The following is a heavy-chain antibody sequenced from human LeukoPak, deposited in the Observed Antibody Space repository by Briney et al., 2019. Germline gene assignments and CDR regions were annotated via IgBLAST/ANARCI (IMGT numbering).Heavy chain of an antibody. V-gene: IGHV4-59*08. Sequence: SETLSLTCTVSGGSISSYYWSWIRQPPGKGLEWIGYIYYSGSTNYNPSLKSRVTISVDTSKNQFSLKLSSVTAADTAVYYCARGGYYYGMVVWGQGTTVIVSS. CDR2: IYYSGST. J-gene: IGHJ6*02. CDR3: ARGGYYYGMVV. CDR1: GGSISSYY.